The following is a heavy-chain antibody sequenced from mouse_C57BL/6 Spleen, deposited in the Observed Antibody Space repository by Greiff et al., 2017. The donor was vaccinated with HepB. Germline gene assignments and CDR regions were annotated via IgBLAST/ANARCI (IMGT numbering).Heavy chain of an antibody. CDR3: ARAYYYGSSYWYFDV. J-gene: IGHJ1*03. CDR2: IYPRSGNT. V-gene: IGHV1-81*01. Sequence: VQLKESGAELARPGASVKLSCKASGYTFPSYGISWVKQRTGQGLEWIGEIYPRSGNTYYNEKFKGKATLTADKSSSTAYMELRSLTSEDSAVYFCARAYYYGSSYWYFDVWGTGTTVTVSS. CDR1: GYTFPSYG. D-gene: IGHD1-1*01.